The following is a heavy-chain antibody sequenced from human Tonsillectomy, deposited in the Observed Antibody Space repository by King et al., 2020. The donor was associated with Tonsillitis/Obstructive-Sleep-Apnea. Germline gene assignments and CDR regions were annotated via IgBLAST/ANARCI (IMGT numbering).Heavy chain of an antibody. J-gene: IGHJ6*04. Sequence: VQLVESGGGVVQPGRSLRLSCSASGFTFSTYAMHWVRQAPGKGLEWVAIISYDGSNKYHATSVKGRFTISRDNSNNTLYLQMNSLRTEDTAVSYCVRDFSPFRPFGMDVGGEGTSVTGSS. CDR3: VRDFSPFRPFGMDV. CDR2: ISYDGSNK. D-gene: IGHD2/OR15-2a*01. V-gene: IGHV3-30*04. CDR1: GFTFSTYA.